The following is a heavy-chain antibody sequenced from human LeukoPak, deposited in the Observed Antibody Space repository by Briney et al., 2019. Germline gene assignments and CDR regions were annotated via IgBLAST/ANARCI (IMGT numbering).Heavy chain of an antibody. V-gene: IGHV4-4*07. J-gene: IGHJ6*03. D-gene: IGHD2-15*01. CDR1: GGSISSYY. Sequence: SETLSLTCTVSGGSISSYYWSWIRQPAGKGLERIGRIYTSGSTNYNPSLKSRVTISVDTSKNQFSLKLSSVTAADTAVYYCARGGRDGLYYYYYYMDVWGKGTTVTVSS. CDR2: IYTSGST. CDR3: ARGGRDGLYYYYYYMDV.